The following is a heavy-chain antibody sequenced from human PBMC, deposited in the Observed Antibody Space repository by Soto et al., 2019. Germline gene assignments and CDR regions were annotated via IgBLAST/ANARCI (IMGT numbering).Heavy chain of an antibody. CDR3: ARGKRYSDSGSYVRGAYYI. CDR2: GNS. CDR1: GDSINSADYY. Sequence: QVQLQESGPGLVKPSQTLSLTCTVSGDSINSADYYWTWIRQHPGRGLEWSGYGNSYSNPSLRSRVTLDLDTSKHPFSLSLRSLTAADTAVYYWARGKRYSDSGSYVRGAYYIWGRGTLVTVSS. V-gene: IGHV4-31*03. D-gene: IGHD3-22*01. J-gene: IGHJ3*02.